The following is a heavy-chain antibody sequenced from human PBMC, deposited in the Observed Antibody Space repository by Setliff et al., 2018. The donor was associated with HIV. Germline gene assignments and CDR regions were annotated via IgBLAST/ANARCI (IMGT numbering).Heavy chain of an antibody. CDR3: ARSPQGGYFDH. J-gene: IGHJ4*03. CDR1: GFTVSSNY. V-gene: IGHV3-53*01. CDR2: IYIAATT. Sequence: GGSLRLSCAASGFTVSSNYMHWVRQAPGKGLEWVSIIYIAATTYYYADSVEGRFTISRDNSKNTVYLQMNNLRVEDTAVYYCARSPQGGYFDHWGQGTLVTVSS.